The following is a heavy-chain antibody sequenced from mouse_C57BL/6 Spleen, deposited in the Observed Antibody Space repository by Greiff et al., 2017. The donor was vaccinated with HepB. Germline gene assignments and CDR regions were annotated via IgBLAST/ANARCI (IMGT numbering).Heavy chain of an antibody. Sequence: EVQLQQSGPELVKPGASVKISCKASGYTFTDYYMNWVKQSHGKSLEWIGDINPNNGGTSYNQKFKGKATLTVDKSSSTAYMELRSLTSEDSAVYYCARFHGYGYWDFDVWGTGTTVTVSS. V-gene: IGHV1-26*01. D-gene: IGHD2-2*01. CDR2: INPNNGGT. CDR1: GYTFTDYY. J-gene: IGHJ1*03. CDR3: ARFHGYGYWDFDV.